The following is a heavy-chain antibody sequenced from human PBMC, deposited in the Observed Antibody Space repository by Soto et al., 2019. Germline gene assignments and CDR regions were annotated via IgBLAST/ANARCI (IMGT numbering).Heavy chain of an antibody. V-gene: IGHV4-34*01. CDR3: ARSSVVTAAKISNGSDP. CDR1: CGSFSGYY. CDR2: INHSGST. Sequence: QVQLQQWGAGLLKPSETLSLTCAVYCGSFSGYYWSCLRQPPGKGLAWIVEINHSGSTNYNPSLQSRVPISVEQSKNQFSLKQRAVTAANTAVYYGARSSVVTAAKISNGSDPWGQGTLVTVSS. J-gene: IGHJ5*02. D-gene: IGHD2-2*01.